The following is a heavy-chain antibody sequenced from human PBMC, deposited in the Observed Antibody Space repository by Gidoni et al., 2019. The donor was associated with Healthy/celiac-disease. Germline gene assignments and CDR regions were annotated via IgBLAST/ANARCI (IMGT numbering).Heavy chain of an antibody. D-gene: IGHD6-13*01. Sequence: QVQLQESGPGLVKPSGTLSLTCAVSGASISSRNWWSWVRQPPGKGLEWIGEIYHSGSTNYNPSLKSRVTISVDKYKNQFSLKLSSVTAADTAVYYCARFPSPSSSSVDYYYGMDVWGQGTTVTVSS. CDR1: GASISSRNW. V-gene: IGHV4-4*02. CDR3: ARFPSPSSSSVDYYYGMDV. J-gene: IGHJ6*02. CDR2: IYHSGST.